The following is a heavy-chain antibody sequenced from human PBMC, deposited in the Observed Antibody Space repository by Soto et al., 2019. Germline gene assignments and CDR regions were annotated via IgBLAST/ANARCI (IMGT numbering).Heavy chain of an antibody. D-gene: IGHD2-2*01. CDR1: GFTFNSYA. V-gene: IGHV3-30-3*01. Sequence: QVQLVESGGGVVQPGRSLRLSCAASGFTFNSYAMHWVRQAPGKGPQWVAVISYDGSNKYYADSVKGRFTTSRDNSKNTLYLQMNSLRAEDTAVYYCARGPSSLTRFDYWGQGTLVTVSS. J-gene: IGHJ4*02. CDR2: ISYDGSNK. CDR3: ARGPSSLTRFDY.